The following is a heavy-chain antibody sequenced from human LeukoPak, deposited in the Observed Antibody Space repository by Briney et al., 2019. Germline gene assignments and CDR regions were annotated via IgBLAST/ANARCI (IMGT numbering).Heavy chain of an antibody. CDR1: GFTVSSNY. D-gene: IGHD4-17*01. Sequence: PGGSLRLSCAASGFTVSSNYMSWVRQAPGKGLEWVSVIYSGGSTYYADSVKGRFTISRDNSKNTLYLQMNSLRAEDTAVYYCARANYGDYWIPKLYYYYYMDVWGKGTTVTISS. J-gene: IGHJ6*03. CDR3: ARANYGDYWIPKLYYYYYMDV. V-gene: IGHV3-66*01. CDR2: IYSGGST.